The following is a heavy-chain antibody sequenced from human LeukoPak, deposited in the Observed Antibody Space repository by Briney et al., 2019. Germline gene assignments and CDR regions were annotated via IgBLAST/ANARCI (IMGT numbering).Heavy chain of an antibody. CDR1: GFTFSRSA. J-gene: IGHJ4*02. Sequence: TGGSLRLSCEVSGFTFSRSAMSWVRQAPGKGLEWVSGISISGETTYYADSVQGRFTISRDNSKNTVYLQMFSLRVEDTAVYYCAKEEVPNDYWGQGTLVTVSS. CDR3: AKEEVPNDY. V-gene: IGHV3-23*01. CDR2: ISISGETT.